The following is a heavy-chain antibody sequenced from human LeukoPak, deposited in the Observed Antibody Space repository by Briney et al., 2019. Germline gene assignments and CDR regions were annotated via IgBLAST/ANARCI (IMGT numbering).Heavy chain of an antibody. CDR1: GHSITSYD. Sequence: ASVMVSCRASGHSITSYDINWVRQAAGQGLEWVGWMNSNSGNTGYARKFQGRVTLTRDTSINTAYMEVNSLTSEDTAVYYCARGGTLVRGVAILYGMDVWGQGTTVTVSS. J-gene: IGHJ6*02. CDR3: ARGGTLVRGVAILYGMDV. CDR2: MNSNSGNT. V-gene: IGHV1-8*01. D-gene: IGHD3-10*01.